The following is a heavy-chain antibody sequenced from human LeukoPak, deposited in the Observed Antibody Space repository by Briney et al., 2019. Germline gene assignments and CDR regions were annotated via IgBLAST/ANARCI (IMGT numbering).Heavy chain of an antibody. CDR2: INHSGST. CDR1: GGSFSGYY. D-gene: IGHD4-17*01. V-gene: IGHV4-34*01. J-gene: IGHJ6*03. Sequence: SETLSLTCAVYGGSFSGYYWSWIRQPPGKGLEWIGEINHSGSTNYNPSLKSRVTISVDTSKNQFSLKLSSVTAADTAVYYCARLSRLRPDYVPYYYYYYYMDVWGKGTTVTISS. CDR3: ARLSRLRPDYVPYYYYYYYMDV.